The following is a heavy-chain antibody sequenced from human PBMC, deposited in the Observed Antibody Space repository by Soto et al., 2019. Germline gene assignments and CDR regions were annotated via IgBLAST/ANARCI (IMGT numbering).Heavy chain of an antibody. CDR3: ARHTDDILTGNEALDI. CDR1: GGSFSGYY. D-gene: IGHD3-9*01. Sequence: PSETLSLTCAVYGGSFSGYYWSWIRQSPGKGLEWIGYVYYSGTTNYNPTLKSRITILVDTSENQFSLKLTSVTAADTAVYYCARHTDDILTGNEALDIWGQGTVVTVSS. CDR2: VYYSGTT. V-gene: IGHV4-59*08. J-gene: IGHJ3*02.